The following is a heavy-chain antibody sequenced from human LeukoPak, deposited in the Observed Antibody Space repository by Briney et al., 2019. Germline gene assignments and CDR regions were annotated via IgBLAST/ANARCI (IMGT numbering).Heavy chain of an antibody. D-gene: IGHD2-2*01. Sequence: GESLKISCKGSGYSFTNYWIGWVRQMPGKGLEWMGIIYPADSDTRYSPSLQGQVTISADKSISTAYLQWSSLKASDTAMYYCAGRDCSRTSCSFVDWGQGTLVTVSS. CDR1: GYSFTNYW. CDR2: IYPADSDT. CDR3: AGRDCSRTSCSFVD. V-gene: IGHV5-51*01. J-gene: IGHJ4*02.